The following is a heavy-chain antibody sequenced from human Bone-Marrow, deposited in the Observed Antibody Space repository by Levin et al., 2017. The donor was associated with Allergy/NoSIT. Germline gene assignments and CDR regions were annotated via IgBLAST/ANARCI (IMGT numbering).Heavy chain of an antibody. D-gene: IGHD2-2*01. V-gene: IGHV3-23*01. CDR1: GFTFSSYA. J-gene: IGHJ4*02. CDR3: AKVSHCSSTSCYCPFDY. CDR2: ISGSGGST. Sequence: GGSLRLSCAASGFTFSSYAMSWVRQAPGKGLEWVSAISGSGGSTYYADSVKGRFTISRDNSKNTLYLQMNSLRAEDTAVYYCAKVSHCSSTSCYCPFDYWGQGTLVTVSS.